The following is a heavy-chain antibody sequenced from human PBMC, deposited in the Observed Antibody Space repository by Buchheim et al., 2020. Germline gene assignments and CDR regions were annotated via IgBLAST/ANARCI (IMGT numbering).Heavy chain of an antibody. V-gene: IGHV3-21*01. J-gene: IGHJ2*01. D-gene: IGHD3-22*01. CDR1: GFTFSSYS. Sequence: EVQLVESGGGLVKPGGSLRLSCAASGFTFSSYSMNWVRQAPGKGLEWVSSISSSSSYIYYADSVKGRFTISRENAKKSLYLQMNSLRAEDTAVYYCARVLRYDRLGSGWYFDLWGRGTL. CDR2: ISSSSSYI. CDR3: ARVLRYDRLGSGWYFDL.